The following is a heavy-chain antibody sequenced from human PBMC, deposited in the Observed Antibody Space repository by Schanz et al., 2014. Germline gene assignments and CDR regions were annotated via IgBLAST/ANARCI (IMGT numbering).Heavy chain of an antibody. CDR3: ARAHGNNWYGKGLDY. Sequence: QVQLVESGGGLVKPGGSLRLSCAASGFTFSDYYMSWIRQAPGKGLEWVSSISSSSSYIYYADSVKGRFTISRDNSKNTLYLQMNSLRADDTAVYFCARAHGNNWYGKGLDYWGQGTQVTVSS. CDR1: GFTFSDYY. D-gene: IGHD1-1*01. V-gene: IGHV3-11*06. J-gene: IGHJ4*02. CDR2: ISSSSSYI.